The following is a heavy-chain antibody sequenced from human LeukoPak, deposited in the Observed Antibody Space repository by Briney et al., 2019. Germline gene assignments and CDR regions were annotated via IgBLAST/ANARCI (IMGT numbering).Heavy chain of an antibody. D-gene: IGHD6-19*01. CDR1: GFTYSHYG. Sequence: GGSLRLSCVASGFTYSHYGMNWVRQAPGKGLVWVSRINSDGSTITYADSVKGRFTISRDNAKNTLYLQMNSLRAEDTAVYYCANMAVPALGQGTLVTVSS. V-gene: IGHV3-74*01. CDR2: INSDGSTI. J-gene: IGHJ5*02. CDR3: ANMAVPA.